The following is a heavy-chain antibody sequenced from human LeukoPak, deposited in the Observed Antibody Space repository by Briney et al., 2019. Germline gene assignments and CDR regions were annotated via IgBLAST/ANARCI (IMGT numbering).Heavy chain of an antibody. D-gene: IGHD3-16*01. V-gene: IGHV3-30*02. Sequence: GGSLRLSCAASGFTFDDYAMSWVRQAPGKGLEWVAFMRYDGSSKFYTDSVKGRFTISRDNSKNTLYLQMNSLRAEDTAVYYCAKDFIYGGWGNAFDIWGQGTMVTVSS. CDR1: GFTFDDYA. CDR3: AKDFIYGGWGNAFDI. J-gene: IGHJ3*02. CDR2: MRYDGSSK.